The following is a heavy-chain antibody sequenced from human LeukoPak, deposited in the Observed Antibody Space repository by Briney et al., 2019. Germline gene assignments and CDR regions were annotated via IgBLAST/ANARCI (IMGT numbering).Heavy chain of an antibody. D-gene: IGHD3-10*01. Sequence: SETLSLTCAVSGVSISSNSYYWGWIRQPPGKGLEWIGSIYYSGSTYYNPSLKSRATISVDTSKNQFSLKLSSVTAADTAVYYCARTRYYYNSRSYGAPYYFDYWGQGTLVTVSS. J-gene: IGHJ4*02. CDR3: ARTRYYYNSRSYGAPYYFDY. V-gene: IGHV4-39*01. CDR2: IYYSGST. CDR1: GVSISSNSYY.